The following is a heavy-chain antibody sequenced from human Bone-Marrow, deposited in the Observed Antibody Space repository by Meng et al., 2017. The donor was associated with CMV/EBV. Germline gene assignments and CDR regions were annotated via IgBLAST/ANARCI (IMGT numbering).Heavy chain of an antibody. D-gene: IGHD3-3*01. V-gene: IGHV1-2*02. CDR2: INPNSGGT. CDR1: GYTFTGYY. J-gene: IGHJ6*02. CDR3: ARGSGRFLEWLFKYYYYYGMDV. Sequence: ASVKVSCKASGYTFTGYYMHWVRQAPGQGLEWMGWINPNSGGTNYAQKFQGRVTMTRDTSISTAYMELSSLRSEDTAVYYCARGSGRFLEWLFKYYYYYGMDVWGQGTTVTVSS.